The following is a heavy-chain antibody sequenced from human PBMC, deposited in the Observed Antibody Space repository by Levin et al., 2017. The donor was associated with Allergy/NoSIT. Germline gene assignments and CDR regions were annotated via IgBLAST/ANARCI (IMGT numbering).Heavy chain of an antibody. CDR3: AREGIVVVPAAIPTAVDAFDS. CDR1: GGSVSSGSYY. Sequence: PSETLSLTCTVSGGSVSSGSYYWSWIRQPPGKGLEWIGYIYYSGSTNYNPSLKSRVTISVDTSKNQFSLKLSSVTAADTAVYYCAREGIVVVPAAIPTAVDAFDSWGQGTMVTVSS. CDR2: IYYSGST. V-gene: IGHV4-61*01. D-gene: IGHD2-2*02. J-gene: IGHJ3*02.